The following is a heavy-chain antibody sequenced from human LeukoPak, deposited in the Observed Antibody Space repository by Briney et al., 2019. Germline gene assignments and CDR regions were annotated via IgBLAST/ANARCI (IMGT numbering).Heavy chain of an antibody. Sequence: SVKVSCKASGYTFTDYHMHWVRQAPGQGLEWMGGIIPIFGTANYTQKFQGRVTITADESTSTAYMELSSLRSEDTAVYYCARIPDEGTTIDYWGQGTLVTVSS. CDR1: GYTFTDYH. CDR3: ARIPDEGTTIDY. V-gene: IGHV1-69*13. J-gene: IGHJ4*02. D-gene: IGHD1-7*01. CDR2: IIPIFGTA.